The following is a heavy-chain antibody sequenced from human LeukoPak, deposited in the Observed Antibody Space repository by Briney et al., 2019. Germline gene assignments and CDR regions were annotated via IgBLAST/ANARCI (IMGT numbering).Heavy chain of an antibody. CDR1: GFTFSSYA. CDR3: AKGKTWIQLYFDY. J-gene: IGHJ4*02. CDR2: ISGSGGST. D-gene: IGHD5-18*01. Sequence: GGSLRLSCAASGFTFSSYAMSWVRQAPGKGLEWVSAISGSGGSTYYADSAKGRFTISRDNSKNTLYLQMNSLRAEDTAVYYCAKGKTWIQLYFDYWGQGTLVTVSS. V-gene: IGHV3-23*01.